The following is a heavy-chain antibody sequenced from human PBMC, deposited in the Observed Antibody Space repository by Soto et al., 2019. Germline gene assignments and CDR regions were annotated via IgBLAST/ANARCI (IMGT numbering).Heavy chain of an antibody. J-gene: IGHJ4*02. CDR2: IHRASTYI. CDR3: ARRAVTTYHFFDY. Sequence: PGGSLRLSCAPSGFTFSSFDMDWVRQAPGKGLEWVSSIHRASTYIYYADSVRGRFTISRDNAKSSLYLQMNSLTVEDTAVYYCARRAVTTYHFFDYWGQGALVTAPQ. V-gene: IGHV3-21*06. D-gene: IGHD4-17*01. CDR1: GFTFSSFD.